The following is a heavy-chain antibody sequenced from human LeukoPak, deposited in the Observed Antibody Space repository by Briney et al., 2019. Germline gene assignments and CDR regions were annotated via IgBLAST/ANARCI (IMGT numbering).Heavy chain of an antibody. CDR1: GFTFSSKW. D-gene: IGHD5-12*01. V-gene: IGHV3-7*01. CDR3: AREWLRFFDY. Sequence: PGGSLRLSCAASGFTFSSKWMSWVRQAPGKGLEWVANINQDGSEKYYVDSVKGRFTISRDNAKNSLYLQMNSLRAEDTAVYYCAREWLRFFDYWGQGTLVTVSS. CDR2: INQDGSEK. J-gene: IGHJ4*02.